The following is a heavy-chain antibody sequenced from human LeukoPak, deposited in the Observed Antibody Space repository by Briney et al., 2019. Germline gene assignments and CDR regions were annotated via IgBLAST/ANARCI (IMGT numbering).Heavy chain of an antibody. Sequence: ASVKVSCKASGGTFSSYTISWVRQAPGQGLEWMGWMNPNSGNTGYAQKFQGRVTMTRNTSISTAYMELSSLRSEDTAVYYCSRGYGSGSYYNYPHDYWGQGTLVTVSS. CDR3: SRGYGSGSYYNYPHDY. D-gene: IGHD3-10*01. J-gene: IGHJ4*02. CDR1: GGTFSSYT. CDR2: MNPNSGNT. V-gene: IGHV1-8*02.